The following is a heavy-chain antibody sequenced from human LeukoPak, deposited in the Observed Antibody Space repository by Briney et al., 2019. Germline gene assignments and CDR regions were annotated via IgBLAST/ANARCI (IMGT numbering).Heavy chain of an antibody. J-gene: IGHJ6*03. CDR1: GFTFSSYW. CDR3: ARDYYYDSSELQSYYYYYYMDV. V-gene: IGHV3-74*01. CDR2: IKSDGSST. D-gene: IGHD3-22*01. Sequence: GGSLRLSCAASGFTFSSYWMHWVRQAPGKGLVWVSRIKSDGSSTGYADSVKGRFTISRDNAKNTLYLQMNSLRVEDTAVYYCARDYYYDSSELQSYYYYYYMDVWGKGTTVTISS.